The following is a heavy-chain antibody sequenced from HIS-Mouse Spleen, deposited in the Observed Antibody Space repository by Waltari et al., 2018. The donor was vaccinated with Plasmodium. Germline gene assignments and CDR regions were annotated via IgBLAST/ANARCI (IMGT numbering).Heavy chain of an antibody. D-gene: IGHD3-9*01. V-gene: IGHV3-21*01. Sequence: EVQLVESGGGLVKPGGSMRLHCAASGFPFSSYGMNVVRQAPGKGLEWVSSISSSSSYIYYADSVKGRFTISRDNAKNSLYLQMNSLRAEDTAVYYCAREDILTAYYNDYWYFDLWGRGTLVTVSS. CDR1: GFPFSSYG. CDR2: ISSSSSYI. CDR3: AREDILTAYYNDYWYFDL. J-gene: IGHJ2*01.